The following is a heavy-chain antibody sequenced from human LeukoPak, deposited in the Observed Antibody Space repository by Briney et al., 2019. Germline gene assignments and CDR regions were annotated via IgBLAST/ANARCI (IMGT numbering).Heavy chain of an antibody. J-gene: IGHJ6*02. D-gene: IGHD6-19*01. CDR3: ARGTPSSSGWLYYGMDV. V-gene: IGHV3-23*01. CDR2: STGSSDGS. Sequence: GGSLRLSCAASGLTFTNYAMSWVRQAPGKGLEWVSASTGSSDGSYYADSVKGRFTISRDNSKNTLYLQMNSLRAEDTAVYYCARGTPSSSGWLYYGMDVWGQGTTVTVSS. CDR1: GLTFTNYA.